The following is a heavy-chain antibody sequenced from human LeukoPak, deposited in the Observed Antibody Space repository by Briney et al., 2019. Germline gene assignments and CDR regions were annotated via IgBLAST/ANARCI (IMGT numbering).Heavy chain of an antibody. V-gene: IGHV3-11*04. CDR3: ARDLTYYDSSGYYYVTGYYYYYYMDV. Sequence: PGGSLRLSCAASGFTFSDYYMSWIRQAPGKGLEWVSYISSSGSTIYYADSVKGRFTISRDNAKNSLYLQMNSLRAEDTAVYYCARDLTYYDSSGYYYVTGYYYYYYMDVWGKGTTVTVSS. CDR2: ISSSGSTI. CDR1: GFTFSDYY. J-gene: IGHJ6*03. D-gene: IGHD3-22*01.